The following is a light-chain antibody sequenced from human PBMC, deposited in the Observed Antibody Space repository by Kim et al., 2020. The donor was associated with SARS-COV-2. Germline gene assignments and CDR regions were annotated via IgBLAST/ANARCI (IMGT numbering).Light chain of an antibody. CDR1: SSDVGSYNL. V-gene: IGLV2-23*02. J-gene: IGLJ3*02. CDR3: CSYAGSSTLV. Sequence: GQWITISCTGTSSDVGSYNLVSWYQQHPGKAPKLMIYEVSKRPSGVSNRFSGSKSGNTASLTISGLQAEDEADYYCCSYAGSSTLVFGGGTQLTVL. CDR2: EVS.